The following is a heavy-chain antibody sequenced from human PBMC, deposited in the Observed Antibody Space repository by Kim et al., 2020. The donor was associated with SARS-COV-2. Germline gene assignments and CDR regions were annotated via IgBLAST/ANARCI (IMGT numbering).Heavy chain of an antibody. D-gene: IGHD3-10*01. Sequence: YYADSVKGRFTISKDNSKNTRYLQMNSLRAEDTAVYYCAKVGSGSYSVDYWGQGPLVTVSS. V-gene: IGHV3-23*01. J-gene: IGHJ4*02. CDR3: AKVGSGSYSVDY.